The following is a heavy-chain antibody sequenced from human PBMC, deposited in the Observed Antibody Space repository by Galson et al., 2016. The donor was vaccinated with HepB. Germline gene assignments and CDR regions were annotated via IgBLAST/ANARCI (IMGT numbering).Heavy chain of an antibody. CDR2: INAGNGNT. CDR3: ARGHIVATVDYYYYGLDV. J-gene: IGHJ6*02. Sequence: SVKVSCKASGYTFTNYAMHWVRQAPGQRLEWMGWINAGNGNTKYSQKFRGRVTITRDTSTSTAYMELSSLRSEDTAVYYCARGHIVATVDYYYYGLDVWGQGTTVTVSS. D-gene: IGHD5-12*01. CDR1: GYTFTNYA. V-gene: IGHV1-3*01.